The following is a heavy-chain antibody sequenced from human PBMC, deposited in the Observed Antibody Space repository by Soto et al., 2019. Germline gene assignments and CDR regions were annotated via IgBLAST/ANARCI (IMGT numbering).Heavy chain of an antibody. CDR1: GYKFSSYA. D-gene: IGHD4-4*01. CDR3: ARRNNAFHI. Sequence: QGQLVQSGAEVKKPGASVKVSCKASGYKFSSYALSWVRQAPGQGLEWLGWISVDSGNTKYVQSLQDRVSMTTDTSTTTGYMELTSLRSEDTAVYYCARRNNAFHIWGQGTMVTVSS. CDR2: ISVDSGNT. J-gene: IGHJ3*02. V-gene: IGHV1-18*01.